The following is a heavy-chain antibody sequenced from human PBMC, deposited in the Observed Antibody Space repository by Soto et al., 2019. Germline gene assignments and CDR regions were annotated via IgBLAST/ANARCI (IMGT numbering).Heavy chain of an antibody. CDR3: ARSMNDYGDYGYYYYGMDV. CDR1: GFTFSSYG. D-gene: IGHD4-17*01. CDR2: IWYDGSNN. Sequence: QVQLVESGGGVVQPGRSLRLSCAASGFTFSSYGMHWVRQAPGKGLEWVAVIWYDGSNNYYADSVKGRFTISRDNSKNTLYLQMNSLRAEDTAVYYCARSMNDYGDYGYYYYGMDVWGQGTTVTVSS. V-gene: IGHV3-33*01. J-gene: IGHJ6*02.